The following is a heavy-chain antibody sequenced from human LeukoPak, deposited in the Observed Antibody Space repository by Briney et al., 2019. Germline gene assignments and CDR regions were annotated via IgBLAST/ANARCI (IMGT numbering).Heavy chain of an antibody. CDR1: GGSISSYY. J-gene: IGHJ6*02. D-gene: IGHD3-10*01. V-gene: IGHV4-59*08. Sequence: PSETLSLTCTVSGGSISSYYWSWIRQPPGKGLEWIAYIYYSGSTKYNPSLKSRVTISVDTPKNQFSLKLSSGTAADTAVYYCARHFGFGELSPLYYYGMDVWGQGTTVTVSS. CDR2: IYYSGST. CDR3: ARHFGFGELSPLYYYGMDV.